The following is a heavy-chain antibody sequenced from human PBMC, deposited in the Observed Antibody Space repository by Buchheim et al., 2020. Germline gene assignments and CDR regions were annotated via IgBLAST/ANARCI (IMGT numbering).Heavy chain of an antibody. CDR2: ISYDGSNK. Sequence: QVQLVESGGGVVQPGRSLRLSCAASGFTFSSYGMHWVRQAPGKGLEWVAVISYDGSNKYYADSVKGRFTISKDNYNNTLYLQMNSLRAEDTAVYYCAKVVNDYYDSSGYDYWGQGTL. CDR1: GFTFSSYG. J-gene: IGHJ4*02. CDR3: AKVVNDYYDSSGYDY. D-gene: IGHD3-22*01. V-gene: IGHV3-30*18.